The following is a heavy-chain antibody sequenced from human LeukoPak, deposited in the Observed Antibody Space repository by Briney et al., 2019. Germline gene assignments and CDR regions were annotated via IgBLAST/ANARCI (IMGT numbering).Heavy chain of an antibody. CDR3: ARGNYYAMDV. CDR1: GFTFGYYW. V-gene: IGHV3-74*01. CDR2: MNSDGSST. Sequence: GGSLRLSCAASGFTFGYYWMHWVRQAPGKGLVWVSRMNSDGSSTGYADSVKGRFTISRDNAKNTLYVQMNSLRAEDTAVYYCARGNYYAMDVWGQGTTVTVSS. J-gene: IGHJ6*02.